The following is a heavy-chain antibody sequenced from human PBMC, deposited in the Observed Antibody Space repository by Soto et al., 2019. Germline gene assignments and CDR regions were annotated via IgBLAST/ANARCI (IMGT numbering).Heavy chain of an antibody. CDR3: ARDSQSGSSSYYYYYYGMDV. Sequence: SAKVSFKASRGTFISYAIRWVREAPGQGLEWMGGIIPIFGTSNYAQKFQGRVTITADESTSTAYMELSSLRSEDTAVYYCARDSQSGSSSYYYYYYGMDVWGQGTTVTVSS. CDR2: IIPIFGTS. CDR1: RGTFISYA. J-gene: IGHJ6*02. D-gene: IGHD6-13*01. V-gene: IGHV1-69*13.